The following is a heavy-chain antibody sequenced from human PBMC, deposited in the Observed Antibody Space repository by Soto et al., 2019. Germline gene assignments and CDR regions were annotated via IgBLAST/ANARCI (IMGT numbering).Heavy chain of an antibody. CDR2: ISSSSSYI. J-gene: IGHJ6*02. CDR1: GFTFSSYS. V-gene: IGHV3-21*01. Sequence: GGSLRLSCAASGFTFSSYSMNWVRQAPGKGLEWVSSISSSSSYIYYADSVKGRFTISRDNAKNSLYLQMNSLRAEDTAVYYCARGVDSRAYYYGIDVWGQGTTVTVSS. CDR3: ARGVDSRAYYYGIDV. D-gene: IGHD3-16*01.